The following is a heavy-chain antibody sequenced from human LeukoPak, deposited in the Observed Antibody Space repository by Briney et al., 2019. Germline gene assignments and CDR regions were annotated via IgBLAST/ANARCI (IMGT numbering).Heavy chain of an antibody. CDR1: GFTFDDFT. CDR3: AKDDQTYCSTTSCYGGAFDS. V-gene: IGHV3-43*01. J-gene: IGHJ4*02. Sequence: GSLRLSCAASGFTFDDFTMHWVRQVPGKGLEWVALISWNGGSIFYADSVKGRFRISRDNSKNSLHLHMNNLTTADTALYYCAKDDQTYCSTTSCYGGAFDSWGQGTLVSVSS. D-gene: IGHD2-2*01. CDR2: ISWNGGSI.